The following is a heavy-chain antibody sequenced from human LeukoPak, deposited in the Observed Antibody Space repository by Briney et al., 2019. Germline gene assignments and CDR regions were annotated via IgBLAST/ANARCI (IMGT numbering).Heavy chain of an antibody. D-gene: IGHD6-19*01. CDR2: IYYTGST. Sequence: SETLSLTCTVSGGSISNYYWSWIRQPPGQGLEWIGYIYYTGSTNYNPSLKSRVSISVDTSKNQFSLSLSSVTAADTAVYYCAGGISVSAGDYWGQGTLVTVSS. V-gene: IGHV4-59*01. CDR3: AGGISVSAGDY. CDR1: GGSISNYY. J-gene: IGHJ4*02.